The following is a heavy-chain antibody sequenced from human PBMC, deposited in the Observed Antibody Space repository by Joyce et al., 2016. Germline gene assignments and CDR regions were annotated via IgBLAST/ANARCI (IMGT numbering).Heavy chain of an antibody. CDR1: GFTFSNYG. CDR3: AGGILTGYFDY. J-gene: IGHJ4*02. Sequence: QGQLVESGGGVVQPGRSLRLSCAASGFTFSNYGMHWVRQAPGKWLEWVAVISDDGSNKHYGDSVKGRFTISRDKSKNTLYLQMNSLRAEDTAVYYCAGGILTGYFDYWGQGTLVTVSS. CDR2: ISDDGSNK. V-gene: IGHV3-30*03. D-gene: IGHD3-9*01.